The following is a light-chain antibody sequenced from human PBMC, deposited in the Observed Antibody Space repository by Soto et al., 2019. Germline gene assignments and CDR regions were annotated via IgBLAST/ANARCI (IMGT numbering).Light chain of an antibody. CDR1: QSISTY. J-gene: IGKJ5*01. Sequence: DIQMTQSPSSLSSSVGDIFTISCRASQSISTYLHWYQVKPGKAPKLLIYAASTLESGVPSRFSATVSGTEFSLTITSLQPEDFATYYCQQLFDSPITFGQGTRLEIK. CDR3: QQLFDSPIT. V-gene: IGKV1-9*01. CDR2: AAS.